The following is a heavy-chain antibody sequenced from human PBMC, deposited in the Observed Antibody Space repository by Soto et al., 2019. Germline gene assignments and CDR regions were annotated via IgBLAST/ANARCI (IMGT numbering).Heavy chain of an antibody. D-gene: IGHD7-27*01. CDR2: IIPIFGTA. CDR3: AREAGDDWFDP. CDR1: GGTFSSYA. V-gene: IGHV1-69*13. Sequence: SVKVSFKASGGTFSSYAISWVRQAPGQGLEWMVGIIPIFGTANYAQKFQGRVTITADESTSTAYVELSSLRSEDTAVYYCAREAGDDWFDPWGQGTLVTVSS. J-gene: IGHJ5*02.